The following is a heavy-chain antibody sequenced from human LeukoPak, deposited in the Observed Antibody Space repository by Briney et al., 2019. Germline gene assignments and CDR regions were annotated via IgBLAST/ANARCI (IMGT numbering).Heavy chain of an antibody. CDR1: GYTFTDYY. D-gene: IGHD3-16*01. Sequence: ASVKVSCKASGYTFTDYYIHWVRQAPGQGLEWMGGNIPIFGTANYAQKFQGRVTITADESTSTAYMELSSLRSEDTAVYYCARGLLGIGRFDPWGQGTLVTVFS. CDR2: NIPIFGTA. J-gene: IGHJ5*02. CDR3: ARGLLGIGRFDP. V-gene: IGHV1-69*13.